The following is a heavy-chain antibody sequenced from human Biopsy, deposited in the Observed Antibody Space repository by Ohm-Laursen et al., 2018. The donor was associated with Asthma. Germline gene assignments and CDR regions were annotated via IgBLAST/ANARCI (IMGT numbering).Heavy chain of an antibody. CDR2: ISVYNGNT. CDR1: GYTFNSAG. D-gene: IGHD3-10*01. CDR3: ARAVDYSHYYGIDV. J-gene: IGHJ6*02. Sequence: ASVKVSCKTSGYTFNSAGITWVRQAPGQGFEWMGWISVYNGNTKVAQKLQDRVTMITDISTSTAYMELRSLRSDDTAVYFCARAVDYSHYYGIDVWGQGTTVTVS. V-gene: IGHV1-18*01.